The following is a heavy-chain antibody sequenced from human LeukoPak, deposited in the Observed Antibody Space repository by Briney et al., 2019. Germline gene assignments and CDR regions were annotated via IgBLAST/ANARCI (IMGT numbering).Heavy chain of an antibody. CDR2: ISSSGATI. Sequence: PGGSLRLSCAASGFTFSSYEMNWVRQAPGKGLEWLSYISSSGATIYYADSVRGRFTMSRDNAKNSLYLQMNSLRAEDTAVYYCARESGITMLRGAHTPWGQGTLVTVPS. J-gene: IGHJ5*02. D-gene: IGHD3-10*01. CDR3: ARESGITMLRGAHTP. CDR1: GFTFSSYE. V-gene: IGHV3-48*03.